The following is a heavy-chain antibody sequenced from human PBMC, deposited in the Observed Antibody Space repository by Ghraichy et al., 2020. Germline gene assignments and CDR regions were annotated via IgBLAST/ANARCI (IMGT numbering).Heavy chain of an antibody. D-gene: IGHD6-19*01. CDR3: AKVKEPSLAVAGLDY. V-gene: IGHV3-11*01. J-gene: IGHJ4*02. CDR2: ISYSGSTI. CDR1: GFTFSDFY. Sequence: GESLNISCAASGFTFSDFYMSWVRLAPGRGLELVSYISYSGSTIDYAESVKGRFTISRDNAKKSLYLQMNSLRAEDTAVYYCAKVKEPSLAVAGLDYWGQGTLVTVPS.